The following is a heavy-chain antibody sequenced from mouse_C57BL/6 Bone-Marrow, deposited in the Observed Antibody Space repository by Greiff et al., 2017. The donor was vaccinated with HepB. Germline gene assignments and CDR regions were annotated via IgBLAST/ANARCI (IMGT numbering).Heavy chain of an antibody. V-gene: IGHV1-69*01. J-gene: IGHJ2*01. Sequence: QVQLQQPGAELVMPGASVKLSCKASGYTFTSYWMHWVKQRPGQGLEWIGEIDPSDSYTNYNQKFKGKSTLTVDKSSSTAYMQLSSLTSEDSAVYYCARSYYGSSPCHYWGQGTTLTVSS. CDR3: ARSYYGSSPCHY. CDR2: IDPSDSYT. CDR1: GYTFTSYW. D-gene: IGHD1-1*01.